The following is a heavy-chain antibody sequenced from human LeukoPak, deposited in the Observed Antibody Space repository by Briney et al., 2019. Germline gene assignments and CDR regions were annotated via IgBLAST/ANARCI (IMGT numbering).Heavy chain of an antibody. Sequence: ASVKVSCKASGYTFTSYWIGWVRQMPGKGLEWMGIIYPGDSDTRYSPSFQGQVTISADKSISTAYLQWSSLKASDTAMYYCARGQAQYNWFDPWGQGTLVTVSS. J-gene: IGHJ5*02. CDR1: GYTFTSYW. CDR2: IYPGDSDT. D-gene: IGHD6-19*01. CDR3: ARGQAQYNWFDP. V-gene: IGHV5-51*01.